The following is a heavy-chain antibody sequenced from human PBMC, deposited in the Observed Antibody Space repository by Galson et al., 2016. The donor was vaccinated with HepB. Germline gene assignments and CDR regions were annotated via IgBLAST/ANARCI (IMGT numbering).Heavy chain of an antibody. CDR1: TSTFSGSG. J-gene: IGHJ6*02. CDR2: IWFDGSEI. V-gene: IGHV3-33*01. D-gene: IGHD3-10*01. CDR3: ARVSGGSYYYYAMDV. Sequence: SLRLSCAASTSTFSGSGMHWVRQAPGKGLEWVAIIWFDGSEIYYGDSVKGRFTISRDNSKKTLYLQMNSLRVEDTAVYYCARVSGGSYYYYAMDVWGQGTTVIVSS.